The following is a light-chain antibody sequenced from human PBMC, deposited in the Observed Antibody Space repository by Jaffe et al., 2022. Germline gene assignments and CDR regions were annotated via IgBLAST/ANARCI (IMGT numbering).Light chain of an antibody. V-gene: IGKV1-5*03. Sequence: DIQMTQSPSTLSASVGDRVTITCRASQSISSWLAWYQQKPGKAPKLLIYKASSLESGVPSRFSGSGSGTEFTLTISSLQPDDFATYYCQQYNIPTWTFGQGTKVEIK. J-gene: IGKJ1*01. CDR1: QSISSW. CDR2: KAS. CDR3: QQYNIPTWT.